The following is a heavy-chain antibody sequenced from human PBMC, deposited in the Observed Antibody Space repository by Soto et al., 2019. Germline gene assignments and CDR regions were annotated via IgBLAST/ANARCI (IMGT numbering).Heavy chain of an antibody. CDR1: GFTFSGAW. V-gene: IGHV3-15*07. CDR2: IKSKFNGETT. CDR3: ATNTWLGHCTGDSCYGIDY. J-gene: IGHJ4*02. D-gene: IGHD2-15*01. Sequence: GGSLRLSCAASGFTFSGAWMNWVRQAPGKGLEWVGRIKSKFNGETTDYAAPVKGRFIISRDDSRNTLYLQLNSLKTEDTAVYYCATNTWLGHCTGDSCYGIDYWGQGAQVTVSS.